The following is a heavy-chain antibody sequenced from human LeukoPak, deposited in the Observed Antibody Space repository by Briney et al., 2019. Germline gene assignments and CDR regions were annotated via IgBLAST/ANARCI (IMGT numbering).Heavy chain of an antibody. D-gene: IGHD2/OR15-2a*01. CDR2: ISYDGSNK. Sequence: GGSLRLSCAASGFTFSSYAMHWVRQAPGKGLEWVAVISYDGSNKYYADSVKGRFTISRDNSKNTLYLQMNSLRAGDTAVYYCARGAAPVLPLYYFDYWGQGTLVTVSS. CDR3: ARGAAPVLPLYYFDY. J-gene: IGHJ4*02. V-gene: IGHV3-30-3*01. CDR1: GFTFSSYA.